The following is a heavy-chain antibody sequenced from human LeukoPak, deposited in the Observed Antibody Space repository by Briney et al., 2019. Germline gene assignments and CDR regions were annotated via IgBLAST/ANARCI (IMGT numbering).Heavy chain of an antibody. D-gene: IGHD4-17*01. CDR1: GGSFSGYY. J-gene: IGHJ4*02. Sequence: SETLSLTCAVYGGSFSGYYWNWIRQPPGKGLEWIGEINHSGSTNYNPSLKSRVTISVDTSKNQFSLKLNSVTAADTAVYYCARAPGWTTVARPYDYWGQGTLVSVSS. CDR3: ARAPGWTTVARPYDY. V-gene: IGHV4-34*01. CDR2: INHSGST.